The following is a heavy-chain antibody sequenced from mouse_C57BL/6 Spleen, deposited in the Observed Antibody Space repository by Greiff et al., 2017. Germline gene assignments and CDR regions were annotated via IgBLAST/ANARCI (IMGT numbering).Heavy chain of an antibody. Sequence: QVQLQQPGAELVKPGASVKLSCKASGYTFTSYWMHWVKQRPGQGLEWIGMIHPNSGSTNYNEKFKSKATLTVAKSSSTAYMQLSSLTSEDSAVYYCASSQTARATFAYWGQGTLVTVSA. D-gene: IGHD3-2*01. V-gene: IGHV1-64*01. CDR1: GYTFTSYW. J-gene: IGHJ3*01. CDR3: ASSQTARATFAY. CDR2: IHPNSGST.